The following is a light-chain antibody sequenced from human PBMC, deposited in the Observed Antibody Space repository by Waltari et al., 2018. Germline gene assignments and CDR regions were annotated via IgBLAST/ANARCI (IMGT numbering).Light chain of an antibody. J-gene: IGKJ4*01. CDR2: AAS. V-gene: IGKV1-6*01. Sequence: AIQMTQSPSSLSASVGDRVTITCRASQGIRSDLGWYQQKPGQPPKLLIFAASMVQSGGPSRYSGSASGTDFTLTISSLQPEDFATYYCLQDYDYPLTFGGGTKVEIK. CDR1: QGIRSD. CDR3: LQDYDYPLT.